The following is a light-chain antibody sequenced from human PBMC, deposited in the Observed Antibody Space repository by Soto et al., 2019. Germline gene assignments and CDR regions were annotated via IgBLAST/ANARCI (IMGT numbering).Light chain of an antibody. CDR1: QSVSSSY. V-gene: IGKV3-20*01. Sequence: EILFTQSPGTLCLSPGERATLACRASQSVSSSYLAWYQQKPGQAPRLILYGASSRATGIPDRFSGSGSGTDFTLTLSRLEPEDFALYYCQQYGSSQRRTFGQGTKVDIK. CDR2: GAS. J-gene: IGKJ1*01. CDR3: QQYGSSQRRT.